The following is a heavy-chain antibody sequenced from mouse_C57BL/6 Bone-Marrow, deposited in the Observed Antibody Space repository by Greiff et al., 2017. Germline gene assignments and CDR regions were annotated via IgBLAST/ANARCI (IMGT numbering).Heavy chain of an antibody. CDR3: ARLGLAAY. D-gene: IGHD2-4*01. CDR1: GFTFTSYW. Sequence: QVKLQQPGAELVKPGASVKMSCKASGFTFTSYWITWVKQRPGQGLEWIADIYPGSGSTDYNEKFKSKATLTVATSSSSTYMQISSLTSEDSADYYSARLGLAAYWGQGTLGTVSA. J-gene: IGHJ3*01. V-gene: IGHV1-55*01. CDR2: IYPGSGST.